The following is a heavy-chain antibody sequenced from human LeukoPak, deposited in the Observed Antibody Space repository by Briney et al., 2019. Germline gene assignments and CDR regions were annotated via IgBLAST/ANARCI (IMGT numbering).Heavy chain of an antibody. CDR3: TRGVEYYYDSSGYYDY. D-gene: IGHD3-22*01. J-gene: IGHJ4*02. CDR1: GFTFGDYV. Sequence: PGGSLRLSCTASGFTFGDYVMSWFRQAPGKGLEWVGFIRSEAYGGTTEYAASVKGRFTISRDDSKSIAYLQMNSLKTEDTAVYYCTRGVEYYYDSSGYYDYWGQGTLVTVSS. CDR2: IRSEAYGGTT. V-gene: IGHV3-49*03.